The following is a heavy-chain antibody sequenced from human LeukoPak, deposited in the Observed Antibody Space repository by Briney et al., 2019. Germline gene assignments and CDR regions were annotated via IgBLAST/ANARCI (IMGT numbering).Heavy chain of an antibody. J-gene: IGHJ4*02. CDR1: GYSISSGYY. V-gene: IGHV4-38-2*02. D-gene: IGHD3-22*01. CDR2: IYHSGST. CDR3: ATTIVYYYDSSGYYSTNFDY. Sequence: SETLSLTCTVSGYSISSGYYWGWIRQPPGKGLEWIGSIYHSGSTYYNPSLNSRVTISVDTSKNQFSLKPSSVTSADTAVYYCATTIVYYYDSSGYYSTNFDYGGQGTLVTVSS.